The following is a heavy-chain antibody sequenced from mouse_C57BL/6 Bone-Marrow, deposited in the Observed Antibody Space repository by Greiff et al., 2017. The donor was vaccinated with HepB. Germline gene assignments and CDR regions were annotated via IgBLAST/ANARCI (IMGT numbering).Heavy chain of an antibody. J-gene: IGHJ1*03. D-gene: IGHD2-3*01. CDR3: ARDQRWLLVYWYFDV. CDR1: GFTFSDYY. Sequence: VQLKQSEGGLVQPGRSMKLSCTASGFTFSDYYMAWVRQVPEKGLEWVANINYDGSSTYYLDSLKSRFIISRDNAKNILYLQMSSLKSEDTATYYCARDQRWLLVYWYFDVWGTGTTVTVSS. V-gene: IGHV5-16*01. CDR2: INYDGSST.